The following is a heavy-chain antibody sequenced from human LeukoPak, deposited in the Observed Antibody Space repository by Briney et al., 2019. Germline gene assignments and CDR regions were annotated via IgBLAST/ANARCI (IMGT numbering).Heavy chain of an antibody. Sequence: SETLSLTCAVYGGSFSGYYWSWIRQPPGKGLEWIGEINHSGSTNYKPSLKRRVTISVVTSNTHFSLMLSSVTAADTAVYYCARREGGYCSGCSCYNFGYWGQGTLVTVSS. CDR2: INHSGST. D-gene: IGHD2-15*01. CDR3: ARREGGYCSGCSCYNFGY. V-gene: IGHV4-34*01. CDR1: GGSFSGYY. J-gene: IGHJ4*02.